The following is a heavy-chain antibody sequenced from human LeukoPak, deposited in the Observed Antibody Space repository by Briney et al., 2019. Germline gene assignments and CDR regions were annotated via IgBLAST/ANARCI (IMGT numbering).Heavy chain of an antibody. V-gene: IGHV3-74*01. J-gene: IGHJ4*02. CDR1: GFTFSSYW. Sequence: SGGSLRLSCAASGFTFSSYWMHWVRQARGKWLVWVSRINSDGSSTSYADSVKGRFTISRDNAKNTLYLQMNSLRAEDTAVYYCARDLGEFGTTGTDLNYWGQGTLVTVSS. CDR2: INSDGSST. CDR3: ARDLGEFGTTGTDLNY. D-gene: IGHD1-1*01.